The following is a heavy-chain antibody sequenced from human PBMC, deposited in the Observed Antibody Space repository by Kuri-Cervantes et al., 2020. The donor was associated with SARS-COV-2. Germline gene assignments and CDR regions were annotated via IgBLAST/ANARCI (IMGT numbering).Heavy chain of an antibody. V-gene: IGHV4-34*01. Sequence: SETLSLTCAIYGGSPSGSYWSWIRQSPGKRLEWIGEVNHNGGANYNPSLKSRVTISVDTSKNQFSLKLSSVTAADTAVYYCARSIGTYYDFWSGYPPSYYYYYMDVWGKGTTVTVSS. CDR2: VNHNGGA. D-gene: IGHD3-3*01. CDR3: ARSIGTYYDFWSGYPPSYYYYYMDV. J-gene: IGHJ6*03. CDR1: GGSPSGSY.